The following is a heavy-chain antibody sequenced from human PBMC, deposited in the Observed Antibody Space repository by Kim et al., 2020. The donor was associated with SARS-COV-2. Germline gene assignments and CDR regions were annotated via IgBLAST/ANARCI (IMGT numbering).Heavy chain of an antibody. J-gene: IGHJ3*01. Sequence: GSQNHEQKFQGRVTMTRDTSTSTVYMELSSLRSEDTAVYYCARGRQQLVDFWGQGTMVTVSS. D-gene: IGHD6-13*01. V-gene: IGHV1-46*03. CDR2: GSQ. CDR3: ARGRQQLVDF.